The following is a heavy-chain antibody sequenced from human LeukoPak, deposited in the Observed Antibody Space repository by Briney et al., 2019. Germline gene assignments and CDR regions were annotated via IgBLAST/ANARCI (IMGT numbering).Heavy chain of an antibody. J-gene: IGHJ4*02. Sequence: SETLSLTCAVYGGSFSGYYWSWIRQPPGKGLEWIREINHSGSTNYNPSLKSRVTISVDTSKNQFSLKLSSVTAADTAVYYCARGVGGSYSLRCLDYWGQGTPVTVSS. CDR2: INHSGST. CDR3: ARGVGGSYSLRCLDY. CDR1: GGSFSGYY. D-gene: IGHD1-26*01. V-gene: IGHV4-34*01.